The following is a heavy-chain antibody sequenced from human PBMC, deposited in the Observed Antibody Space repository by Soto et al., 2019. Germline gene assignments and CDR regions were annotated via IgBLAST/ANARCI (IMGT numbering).Heavy chain of an antibody. V-gene: IGHV3-74*03. CDR1: GFTFSSYW. CDR3: VRDDVGVGIDY. J-gene: IGHJ4*02. D-gene: IGHD1-26*01. Sequence: EVQLVESGGDLVQPGGSLRLSCAASGFTFSSYWMHWVRQVPGKGLVWVSHIDSDGISTTYADSVQGRFTISRDNAKNTVYLQMNSLRAEDTAVYYCVRDDVGVGIDYWGLGTLVTVSS. CDR2: IDSDGIST.